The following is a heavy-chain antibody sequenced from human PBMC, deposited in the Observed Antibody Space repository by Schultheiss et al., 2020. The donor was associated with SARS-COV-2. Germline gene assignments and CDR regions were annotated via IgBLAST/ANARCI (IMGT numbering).Heavy chain of an antibody. J-gene: IGHJ5*02. CDR2: INPNSGGT. CDR1: GDTFTAYY. CDR3: ARNAGSYSGEVGWFDP. V-gene: IGHV1-2*06. Sequence: ASVKVSCKSSGDTFTAYYIHWVRQAPGQGLEWMGRINPNSGGTIYAQKFQGRVTMTRDTSISTAYMELSRLRSDDTAVYYCARNAGSYSGEVGWFDPWGQGTLVTVSS. D-gene: IGHD1-26*01.